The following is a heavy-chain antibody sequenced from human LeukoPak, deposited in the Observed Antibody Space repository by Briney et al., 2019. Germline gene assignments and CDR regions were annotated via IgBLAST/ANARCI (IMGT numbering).Heavy chain of an antibody. CDR3: ARIRYNWNGMDV. J-gene: IGHJ6*02. V-gene: IGHV3-7*04. CDR1: EFTFSSYW. D-gene: IGHD1-20*01. Sequence: GGSLRLSCAASEFTFSSYWMTWVRQAPGKGLERVANIYKDGSEKYYVDSVKGRFTISRDNAKNSMYLQMNSLRAEDTAVYYCARIRYNWNGMDVWGQGTTVTVSS. CDR2: IYKDGSEK.